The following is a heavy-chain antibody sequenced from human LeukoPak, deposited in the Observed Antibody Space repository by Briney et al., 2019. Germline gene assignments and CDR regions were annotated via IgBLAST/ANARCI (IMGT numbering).Heavy chain of an antibody. CDR1: GGSFSGYY. J-gene: IGHJ4*02. Sequence: SETLPLTCAVYGGSFSGYYWSWIRQPPGKGLEWIGEINHSGSTNYNPPLKSRVTISVDTSKNQFSLKLSSVTAADTAVYYCARGRYNWNVIYYFDYWGQGTLVTVSS. CDR2: INHSGST. V-gene: IGHV4-34*01. CDR3: ARGRYNWNVIYYFDY. D-gene: IGHD1-20*01.